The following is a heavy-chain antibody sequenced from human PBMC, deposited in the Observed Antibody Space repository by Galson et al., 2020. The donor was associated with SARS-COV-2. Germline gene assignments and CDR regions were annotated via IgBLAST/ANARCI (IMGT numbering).Heavy chain of an antibody. J-gene: IGHJ3*02. D-gene: IGHD3-22*01. Sequence: SETLSLTCTVSGGSISSGSYYWSWIRQPAGTEPEWIRRIHSTGSTNYNPSLKSRVTISEDTSKNQFSLRLSSVTASDTAVYFCARSLDRSGNAGDIWGQGTMVTVSS. V-gene: IGHV4-61*02. CDR2: IHSTGST. CDR1: GGSISSGSYY. CDR3: ARSLDRSGNAGDI.